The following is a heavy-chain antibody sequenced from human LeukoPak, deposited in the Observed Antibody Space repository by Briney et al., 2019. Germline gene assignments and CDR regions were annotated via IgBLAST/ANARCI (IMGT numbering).Heavy chain of an antibody. J-gene: IGHJ5*02. D-gene: IGHD5-18*01. CDR2: IREERGQE. CDR1: GLTVSNHW. CDR3: ASLDTAKQPLTNH. V-gene: IGHV3-7*03. Sequence: GGSLRLSCVASGLTVSNHWMSWVRQAPGKGLEWVANIREERGQEYYVDSVKGRFTISKNSAKNSLYLQMNTLRVEDTAMYYCASLDTAKQPLTNHWGQGTLVTVSS.